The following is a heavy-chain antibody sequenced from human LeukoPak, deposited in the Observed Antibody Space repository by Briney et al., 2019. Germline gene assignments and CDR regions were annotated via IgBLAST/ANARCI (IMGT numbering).Heavy chain of an antibody. J-gene: IGHJ4*02. D-gene: IGHD3-22*01. CDR1: GYTFTVYY. CDR3: ARGVTYYYDSSGYQFDY. V-gene: IGHV1-2*02. Sequence: GASVKLSCKASGYTFTVYYMHWVRQAPGQGLEWMGWINPNSGGTNYAQKFQGRVTITKDTSISTAYMELSRLRSDDTAVYYCARGVTYYYDSSGYQFDYWGQGTLVTVSS. CDR2: INPNSGGT.